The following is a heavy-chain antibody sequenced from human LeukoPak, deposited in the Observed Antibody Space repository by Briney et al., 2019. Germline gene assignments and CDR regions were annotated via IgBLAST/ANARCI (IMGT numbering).Heavy chain of an antibody. CDR3: GRGIGWLQSQ. Sequence: ASETLSLTCTVSGGSISSYYWSWIRQPPGKGLEWVADINQDGSQRNYVDSVKGRFTISRDNAHNSLSLQMNSLRVDDTAVYYCGRGIGWLQSQWGQGTLVAVSS. CDR1: GGSISSYY. V-gene: IGHV3-7*01. D-gene: IGHD5-12*01. J-gene: IGHJ4*02. CDR2: INQDGSQR.